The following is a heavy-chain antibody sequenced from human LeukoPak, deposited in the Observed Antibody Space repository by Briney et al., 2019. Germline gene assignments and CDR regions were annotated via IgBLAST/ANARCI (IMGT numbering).Heavy chain of an antibody. Sequence: SETLSLTCTVSGGSISSYYWGWIRPPPGKGLEWIGYIYYSGSTNYNPSLKSRVTISVDTSKNQFSPKLSSVTAADTAVYYCARHTARAVDYWGQGTLVTVSS. CDR1: GGSISSYY. D-gene: IGHD5-18*01. V-gene: IGHV4-59*01. CDR2: IYYSGST. CDR3: ARHTARAVDY. J-gene: IGHJ4*02.